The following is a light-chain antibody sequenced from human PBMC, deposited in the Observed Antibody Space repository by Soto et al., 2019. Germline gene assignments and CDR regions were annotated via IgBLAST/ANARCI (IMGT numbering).Light chain of an antibody. V-gene: IGKV1-5*03. Sequence: DIQMTQSPSTLSASVGDRVTITCRASQSISSWLAWYQQKPGKAPKLRIYKASSLESGVPSRFSGSGSGTEFTLTISSLQPDDVATYYCQQYNSYPSTFGQGTKLEIK. J-gene: IGKJ2*01. CDR2: KAS. CDR1: QSISSW. CDR3: QQYNSYPST.